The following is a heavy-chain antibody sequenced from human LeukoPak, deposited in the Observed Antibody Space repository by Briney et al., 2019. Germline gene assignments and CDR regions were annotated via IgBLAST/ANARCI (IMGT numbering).Heavy chain of an antibody. D-gene: IGHD3-3*02. CDR2: IRGCGGSGTSDST. CDR1: GFTFSNYA. CDR3: ARPYLERSLKFCMYV. Sequence: GGSLTLSCAVSGFTFSNYAMSWVRQAPREGPGWVSGIRGCGGSGTSDSTSYANPVKSRLTISRDNSKNTLYLQITSLRAEDSAVYYCARPYLERSLKFCMYVWGKGTTVTVSS. J-gene: IGHJ6*03. V-gene: IGHV3-23*01.